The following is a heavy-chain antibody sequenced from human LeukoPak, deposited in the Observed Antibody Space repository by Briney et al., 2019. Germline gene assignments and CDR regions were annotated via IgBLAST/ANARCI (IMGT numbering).Heavy chain of an antibody. CDR2: ISYDGSNK. CDR1: GFTFSSYG. CDR3: AKGGHAFDI. J-gene: IGHJ3*02. Sequence: PGGSLRLSCAASGFTFSSYGMHWVRQASGKGLEWVAVISYDGSNKYYADSVKGRFTISRDNSKNTLYLQMNSLRAEDTAVYYCAKGGHAFDIWGQGTMVTVSS. D-gene: IGHD3-16*01. V-gene: IGHV3-30*18.